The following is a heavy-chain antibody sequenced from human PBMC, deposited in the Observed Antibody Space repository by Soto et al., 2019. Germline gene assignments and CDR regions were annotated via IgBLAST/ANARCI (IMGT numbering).Heavy chain of an antibody. CDR3: XXXXXXXXXXXXXXXXXXXY. CDR2: IYWDDDK. V-gene: IGHV2-5*02. Sequence: QITLKESGPTLVKPTQTLTLTCTFSGFSLSTSGVGVGWIRQPPGKALEWLALIYWDDDKRYSPSLKSRLTXXXXXXXXXXXXXXXXXXXXXXXXXXXXXXXXXXXXXXXXXXXXXXYWGQGTLVTVSS. CDR1: GFSLSTSGVG. J-gene: IGHJ4*02.